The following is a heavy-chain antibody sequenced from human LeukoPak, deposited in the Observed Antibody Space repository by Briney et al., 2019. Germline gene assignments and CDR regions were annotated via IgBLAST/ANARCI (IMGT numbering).Heavy chain of an antibody. Sequence: SQTLSLTCAIPGDSVSSKSAVWNWIRQSPSRGLEWLGRTYHRSKWYNEYAVSVKSRITINPDTSKNQFSSQLSSVTPEDTAVYYCARGGDGYNFYNWFDPWGQGTLVTVSS. CDR1: GDSVSSKSAV. J-gene: IGHJ5*02. D-gene: IGHD5-24*01. V-gene: IGHV6-1*01. CDR3: ARGGDGYNFYNWFDP. CDR2: TYHRSKWYN.